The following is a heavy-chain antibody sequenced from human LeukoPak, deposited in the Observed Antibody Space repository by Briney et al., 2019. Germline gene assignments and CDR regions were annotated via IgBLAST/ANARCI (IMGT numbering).Heavy chain of an antibody. CDR3: AKGGLVTVIDY. Sequence: GGSLRLSCAASGLTVTSNYMSWVRQAPGTGLEWVSVIYSGGSTYYADSVKGRFTISRDNSKNTLYLQMNSLRAEDTAVYYCAKGGLVTVIDYWGQGTLVTVSS. V-gene: IGHV3-66*01. J-gene: IGHJ4*02. CDR2: IYSGGST. D-gene: IGHD3/OR15-3a*01. CDR1: GLTVTSNY.